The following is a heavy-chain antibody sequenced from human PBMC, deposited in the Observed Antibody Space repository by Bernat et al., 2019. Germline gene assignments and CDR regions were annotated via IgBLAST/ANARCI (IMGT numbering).Heavy chain of an antibody. J-gene: IGHJ3*02. Sequence: EVQLVESGGGLVQPGGSLRLSCAASGFTVSSNYMSWVRQAPGKGLEWVSVIYSGGSTYYADSVKGRFTISRHNSKNTLYLQMNSLRAEDTAVYYCAMSLVGAFPDAFDIWGQGTMVTVSS. V-gene: IGHV3-53*04. CDR2: IYSGGST. CDR1: GFTVSSNY. D-gene: IGHD1-26*01. CDR3: AMSLVGAFPDAFDI.